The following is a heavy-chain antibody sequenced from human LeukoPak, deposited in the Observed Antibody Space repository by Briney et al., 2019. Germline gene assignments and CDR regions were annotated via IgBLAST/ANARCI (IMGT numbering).Heavy chain of an antibody. Sequence: SETLSLTCTVWGGSIRTYYWSWLRQPPGRAREWIGYISYTGSTNYNTSLKSRVTISVDTSKNQFSLKLSSVTAADTAMYYCARDGGGYNLWGQGTLVTVSS. D-gene: IGHD5-24*01. V-gene: IGHV4-59*01. J-gene: IGHJ4*02. CDR2: ISYTGST. CDR1: GGSIRTYY. CDR3: ARDGGGYNL.